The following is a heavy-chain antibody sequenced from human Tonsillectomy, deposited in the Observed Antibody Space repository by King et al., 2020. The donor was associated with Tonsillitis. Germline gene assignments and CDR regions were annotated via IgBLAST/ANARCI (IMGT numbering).Heavy chain of an antibody. Sequence: VQLVESGPGLVKPSQTLSLTCTVSGGSISSGGYYWSWLRQHPGKGLEWIGYIYYSGSTYYNPSLKSRVTISVDTSKNQFSLKLSSVTAADTAVYYCARDRSGWEPPGPDAFDIWGQGTMVTVSS. D-gene: IGHD1-26*01. CDR3: ARDRSGWEPPGPDAFDI. J-gene: IGHJ3*02. CDR2: IYYSGST. V-gene: IGHV4-31*03. CDR1: GGSISSGGYY.